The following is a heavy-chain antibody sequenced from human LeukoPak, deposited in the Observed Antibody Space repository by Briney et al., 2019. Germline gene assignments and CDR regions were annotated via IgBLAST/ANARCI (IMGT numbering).Heavy chain of an antibody. J-gene: IGHJ4*02. CDR1: GFTFNDFW. V-gene: IGHV3-7*01. CDR3: AGGPAYASKSDY. Sequence: GGSLRLSCAASGFTFNDFWMTWVRQAPGKGLEWVANLNQDGSERYSLDSVKGRFTISRDNAKNSVYLQMNNLRAEDTAVYYCAGGPAYASKSDYWGQGTLVTVSS. D-gene: IGHD2-2*01. CDR2: LNQDGSER.